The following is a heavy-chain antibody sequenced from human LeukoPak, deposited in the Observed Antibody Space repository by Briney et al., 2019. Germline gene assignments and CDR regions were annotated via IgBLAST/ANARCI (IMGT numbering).Heavy chain of an antibody. CDR3: ARHHYDILTGYYLPSSYYYYGMDV. V-gene: IGHV4-59*08. Sequence: ASETLSLTCTVSGGSISSYYWSWIRQPPGKGLEWIGYIYYSGSTNYNPSLKSRVTISVDTSKNQFSLKLSSVTAADTAVYYCARHHYDILTGYYLPSSYYYYGMDVWGQGTTVTVSS. CDR1: GGSISSYY. J-gene: IGHJ6*02. CDR2: IYYSGST. D-gene: IGHD3-9*01.